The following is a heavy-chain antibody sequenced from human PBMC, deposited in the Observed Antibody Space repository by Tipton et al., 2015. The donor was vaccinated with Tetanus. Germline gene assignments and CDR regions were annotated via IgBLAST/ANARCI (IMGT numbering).Heavy chain of an antibody. D-gene: IGHD6-13*01. CDR2: IYYSGST. J-gene: IGHJ5*02. V-gene: IGHV4-31*02. CDR1: GGSISSGGYY. CDR3: ARENSSSWTKYNWFDP. Sequence: LRLSCTVSGGSISSGGYYWSWIRQHPGKGLEWIGYIYYSGSTYYNPSLKSRVTISVDTSKNQSSLKLSSVTAADTAVYYCARENSSSWTKYNWFDPWGQGTLVTVSS.